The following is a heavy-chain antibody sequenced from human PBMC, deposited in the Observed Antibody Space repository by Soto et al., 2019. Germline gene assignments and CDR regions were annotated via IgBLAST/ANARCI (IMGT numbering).Heavy chain of an antibody. D-gene: IGHD2-21*02. J-gene: IGHJ6*01. CDR3: ARGGYCGGDCYSPHYYYCYGMDV. Sequence: GASGKVSCKASGYTFTSYGISWVRQAPGQGLEWMGWISAYNGNTNYAQKLQGRVTMTTDTSTSTAYMELRSLRSDDTAVYYCARGGYCGGDCYSPHYYYCYGMDVWGQGTTVTVSS. CDR1: GYTFTSYG. V-gene: IGHV1-18*01. CDR2: ISAYNGNT.